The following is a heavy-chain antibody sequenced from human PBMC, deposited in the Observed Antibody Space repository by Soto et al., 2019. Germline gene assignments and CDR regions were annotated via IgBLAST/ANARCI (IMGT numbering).Heavy chain of an antibody. V-gene: IGHV1-18*04. Sequence: ASVKVSCKASGYTFTSYGISWVRQAPGQGLEWMGWISAYNGNTNYAQKLQGRVTMTTDTSTSTAYMELRSLRSDDTAMYYCARDSVTMIVVVPWAFDIWGQGTILTLSS. D-gene: IGHD3-22*01. CDR3: ARDSVTMIVVVPWAFDI. CDR1: GYTFTSYG. J-gene: IGHJ3*02. CDR2: ISAYNGNT.